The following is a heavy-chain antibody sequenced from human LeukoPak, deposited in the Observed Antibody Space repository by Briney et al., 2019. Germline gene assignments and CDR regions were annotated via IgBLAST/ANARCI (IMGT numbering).Heavy chain of an antibody. J-gene: IGHJ4*02. D-gene: IGHD2-2*01. CDR3: ARSTRGSLDY. CDR1: GFTFTDHY. Sequence: GGSLRLSRAASGFTFTDHYMDCVSQAPGKGLDWVGRITLGANGYNTDYATYVKGRFTISRDDSQTSVYLQMNSLKIDDTAIYYCARSTRGSLDYWGQAVMVTVCS. CDR2: ITLGANGYNT. V-gene: IGHV3-72*01.